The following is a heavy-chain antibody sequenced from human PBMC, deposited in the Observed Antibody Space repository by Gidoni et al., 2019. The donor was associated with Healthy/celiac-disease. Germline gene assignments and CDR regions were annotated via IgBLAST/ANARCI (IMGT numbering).Heavy chain of an antibody. J-gene: IGHJ5*02. D-gene: IGHD6-13*01. Sequence: QVPLQESGPGLVKPSEPLSRTCTVSGGPISSYYWSWIRTPPWKGLVWIGYIYASGSPTYNPSRKSRFTTSVDTSKIQFSLKLSSVTAADPAVYYCARVRYSSSWGGWFDPWGQGTLVTVSS. CDR2: IYASGSP. V-gene: IGHV4-59*01. CDR3: ARVRYSSSWGGWFDP. CDR1: GGPISSYY.